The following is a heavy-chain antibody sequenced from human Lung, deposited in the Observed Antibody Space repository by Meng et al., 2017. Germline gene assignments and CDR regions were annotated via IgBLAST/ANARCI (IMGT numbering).Heavy chain of an antibody. CDR3: ARGRGNQPLFDF. Sequence: QVQLVQAGAEVKKPGSSVKVACKTSGGSFSTYTFSWVRQAPGQGLEGMGGLIPVLNKAKSAPRFQDRVTFTADETTTTAYMELSSLTFEDTAVYFCARGRGNQPLFDFWDQGTLVTVSS. CDR1: GGSFSTYT. CDR2: LIPVLNKA. D-gene: IGHD2/OR15-2a*01. V-gene: IGHV1-69*10. J-gene: IGHJ4*02.